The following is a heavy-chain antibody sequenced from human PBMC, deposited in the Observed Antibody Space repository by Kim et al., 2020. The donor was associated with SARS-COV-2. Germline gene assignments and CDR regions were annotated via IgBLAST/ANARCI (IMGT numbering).Heavy chain of an antibody. CDR1: GGSISSGSYY. Sequence: SETLSLTCTVSGGSISSGSYYWSWIRQPAGKGLEWIGRIYTSGSTNYNPSLKSRDTISVDTSKNQFSLKLSSVTAADTAVYYCARSLYSSSWYFDYWGPGTLVTVSS. CDR2: IYTSGST. D-gene: IGHD6-13*01. J-gene: IGHJ4*02. CDR3: ARSLYSSSWYFDY. V-gene: IGHV4-61*02.